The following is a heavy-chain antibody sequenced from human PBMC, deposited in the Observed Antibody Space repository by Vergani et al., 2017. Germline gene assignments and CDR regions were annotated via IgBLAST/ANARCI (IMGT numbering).Heavy chain of an antibody. J-gene: IGHJ5*02. CDR3: ARAIYYYDSSGYHRWFDP. D-gene: IGHD3-22*01. CDR1: GFTFSSYE. CDR2: ISSSGSTI. Sequence: EVQLVGSGGGLVQPGGSLRLSCAASGFTFSSYEMNWVRQAPGKGLEWVSYISSSGSTIYYADSVKGRFTISRDNAKNSLYLQMNSLRAEDTAVYYCARAIYYYDSSGYHRWFDPWGQGTLVTVSS. V-gene: IGHV3-48*03.